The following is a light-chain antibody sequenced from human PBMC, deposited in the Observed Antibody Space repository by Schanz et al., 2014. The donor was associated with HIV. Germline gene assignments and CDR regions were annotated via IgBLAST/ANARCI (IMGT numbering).Light chain of an antibody. V-gene: IGLV1-44*01. Sequence: QSVLTQPPSASGTPGQRVTISCSGSNSNIGSNSVNWNQQLPGTAPKLLLYGNSQRPSGVPDRFSGSKSGTSASLAISGLQSEDESDYYCGSWDDSLNGWVFGGGTKVTVL. CDR3: GSWDDSLNGWV. CDR2: GNS. CDR1: NSNIGSNS. J-gene: IGLJ2*01.